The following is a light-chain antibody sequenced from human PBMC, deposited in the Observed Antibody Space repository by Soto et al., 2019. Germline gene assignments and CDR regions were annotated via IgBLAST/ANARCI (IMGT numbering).Light chain of an antibody. CDR2: DTS. Sequence: EIVMTHSPSTLSVSPRLRPSLSCRASQSISNQIALYQQRPGQAPRLLMYDTSTRATGITARFRGSGSGTEFTLTISSLKSEDFAVYYCQHYSNWGSIAFGQGTRLEIK. V-gene: IGKV3-15*01. J-gene: IGKJ5*01. CDR1: QSISNQ. CDR3: QHYSNWGSIA.